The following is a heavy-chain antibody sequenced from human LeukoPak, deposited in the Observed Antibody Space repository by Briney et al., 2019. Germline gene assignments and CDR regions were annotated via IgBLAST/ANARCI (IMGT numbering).Heavy chain of an antibody. J-gene: IGHJ4*02. CDR3: ARIWRYYFDY. CDR1: GFTFSSYG. V-gene: IGHV3-33*01. CDR2: IWYDGSNK. D-gene: IGHD2-15*01. Sequence: GGSLRLSCAASGFTFSSYGMHWVRQAPGKGLEWVAVIWYDGSNKYYADSVKGRFTISRDNAKNSLYLQMNSLRAEDTAVYYCARIWRYYFDYWGQGTLVTVSS.